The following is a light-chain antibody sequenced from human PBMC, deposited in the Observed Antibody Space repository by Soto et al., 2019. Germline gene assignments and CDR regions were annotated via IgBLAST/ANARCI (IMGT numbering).Light chain of an antibody. CDR2: DVS. V-gene: IGLV2-14*03. CDR1: SSDIGGYNY. CDR3: SSYTSTSTLYV. Sequence: QSALTQPASVSGSPGQSITISCTGTSSDIGGYNYVSWYQQLPGKVPKLIIYDVSNRPSGVSDRFSGSKSGNAASLTISGPQAEDGADYYCSSYTSTSTLYVFGTGTKLTVL. J-gene: IGLJ1*01.